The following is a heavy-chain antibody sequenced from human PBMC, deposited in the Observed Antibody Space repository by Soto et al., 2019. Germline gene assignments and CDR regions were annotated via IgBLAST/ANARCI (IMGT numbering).Heavy chain of an antibody. Sequence: ASVKVSCKASGYTFTDYYMHWVRQAPGQGLEWMGWINPNSGGTNYAQKFQGRVTMTRDTSISTAFMELSRLTSDDTAVYYCARALTDWLLPDYWGQGTPVTVS. CDR3: ARALTDWLLPDY. CDR2: INPNSGGT. CDR1: GYTFTDYY. J-gene: IGHJ4*02. D-gene: IGHD3-9*01. V-gene: IGHV1-2*02.